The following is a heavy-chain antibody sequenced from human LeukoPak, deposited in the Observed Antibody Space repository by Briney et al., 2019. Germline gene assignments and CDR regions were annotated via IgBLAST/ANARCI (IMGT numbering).Heavy chain of an antibody. CDR1: GFTFNIYG. J-gene: IGHJ4*02. CDR2: ISGSGGST. V-gene: IGHV3-23*01. Sequence: GGSLRLSCAASGFTFNIYGMSWVRQAPGKGREWVSTISGSGGSTYYADSVKGRFTISRDNSKKTLYLQMNSLRAEDTAVYYCAKDRYRDGYNTPFDYWGQGTLVTVSS. D-gene: IGHD5-24*01. CDR3: AKDRYRDGYNTPFDY.